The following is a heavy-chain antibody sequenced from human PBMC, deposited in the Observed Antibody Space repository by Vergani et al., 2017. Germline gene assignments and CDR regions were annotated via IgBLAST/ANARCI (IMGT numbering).Heavy chain of an antibody. D-gene: IGHD3-3*01. CDR2: IYYSGST. CDR3: ARVRGTVDDPSNGEYYDFWSGYLPGWFDP. CDR1: GGSISSGGYY. V-gene: IGHV4-31*03. Sequence: QVQLQESGPGLVKPSQTLSLTCTVSGGSISSGGYYWSWIRQHPGKGLEWIGYIYYSGSTYYNPSLKSRVTISVDTSKNQFSLKLSSVTAADTAVYYCARVRGTVDDPSNGEYYDFWSGYLPGWFDPWGQGTLVTVSS. J-gene: IGHJ5*02.